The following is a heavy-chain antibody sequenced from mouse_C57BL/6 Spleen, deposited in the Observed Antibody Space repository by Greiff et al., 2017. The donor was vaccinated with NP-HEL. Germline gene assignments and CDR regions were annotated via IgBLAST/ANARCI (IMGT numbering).Heavy chain of an antibody. Sequence: VQLKESGPELVKPGASVKIPCKASGYTFTDYNMDWVKQSHGKSLEWIGDINPNNGGTIYNQKFKGKATLTVDKSSSTAYMELRSLTSEDTAVYYCARSYYSNLYYFDYWGQGTTLTVSS. CDR2: INPNNGGT. D-gene: IGHD2-5*01. CDR1: GYTFTDYN. J-gene: IGHJ2*01. CDR3: ARSYYSNLYYFDY. V-gene: IGHV1-18*01.